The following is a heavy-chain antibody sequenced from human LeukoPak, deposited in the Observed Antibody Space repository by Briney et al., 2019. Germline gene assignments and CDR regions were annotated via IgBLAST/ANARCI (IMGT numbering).Heavy chain of an antibody. D-gene: IGHD6-19*01. J-gene: IGHJ4*02. Sequence: GASVKVSCKACGYTFSAYYMNWVPQAPGQGLEWMGWINPNSGGTNYAQKFQGRVTMTRDTSISTAYMELSRLRSDDTAVYYFARRVGAVAGIDSWGQGTLVTVSS. V-gene: IGHV1-2*02. CDR2: INPNSGGT. CDR3: ARRVGAVAGIDS. CDR1: GYTFSAYY.